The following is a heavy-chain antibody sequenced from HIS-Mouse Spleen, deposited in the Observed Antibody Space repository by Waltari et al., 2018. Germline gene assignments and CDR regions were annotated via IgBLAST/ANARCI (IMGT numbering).Heavy chain of an antibody. V-gene: IGHV1-69*01. D-gene: IGHD3-10*01. CDR1: GGTFSSYA. CDR3: ARWLRNYYGSGSYYFDY. Sequence: QVQLVQSGAEVKKPGSSVKVSCKASGGTFSSYAISWVRQAPGQGLEWMGGIIPIFGTANYAQKFQGRVTITADESTSTAYMELSSLRSEDTAVYYCARWLRNYYGSGSYYFDYWGQGTLVTVSS. J-gene: IGHJ4*02. CDR2: IIPIFGTA.